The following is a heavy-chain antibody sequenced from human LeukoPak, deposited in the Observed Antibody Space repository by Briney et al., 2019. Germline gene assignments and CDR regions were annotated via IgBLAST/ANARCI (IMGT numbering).Heavy chain of an antibody. CDR3: ARERTLTSCYDY. D-gene: IGHD2-15*01. J-gene: IGHJ4*02. CDR1: GYTFTGYY. Sequence: ASVKVSCKASGYTFTGYYMHWVRQAPGQGLEWMGWINPNSGGTNYAQKFQGRVTMTRDTSISTAYMELSRLRSDDTAVYYCARERTLTSCYDYWGQGTLLTVSS. V-gene: IGHV1-2*02. CDR2: INPNSGGT.